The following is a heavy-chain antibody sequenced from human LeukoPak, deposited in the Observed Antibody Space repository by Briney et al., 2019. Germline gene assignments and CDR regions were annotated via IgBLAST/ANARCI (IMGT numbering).Heavy chain of an antibody. Sequence: SETLSLTCAVYGGSFSGYYWSWIRQPPGKGLEWIGEINHSGSTNYNPSLKSRATISVDTSKNQFSLKLSSVTAADTAVYYCARWNAREVTGYYYYSMDVWGQGTTVTVSS. J-gene: IGHJ6*02. CDR3: ARWNAREVTGYYYYSMDV. CDR1: GGSFSGYY. V-gene: IGHV4-34*01. D-gene: IGHD5-18*01. CDR2: INHSGST.